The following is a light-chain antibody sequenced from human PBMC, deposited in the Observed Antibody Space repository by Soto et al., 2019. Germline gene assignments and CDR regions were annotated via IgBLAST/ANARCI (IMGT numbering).Light chain of an antibody. CDR3: CSYAGSYTWV. CDR1: SSDVGNYNY. J-gene: IGLJ3*02. CDR2: DVN. V-gene: IGLV2-11*01. Sequence: QSALTQPRSVSGSPGQSVTISCTGTSSDVGNYNYVSWYQQHPGKAPKLMIYDVNKRPSGVPDRFSGSKSGNTASLTISGLQTEDEADYHCCSYAGSYTWVFGGGTKVTVL.